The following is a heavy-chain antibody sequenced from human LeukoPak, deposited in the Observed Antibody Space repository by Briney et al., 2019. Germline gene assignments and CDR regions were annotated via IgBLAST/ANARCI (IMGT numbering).Heavy chain of an antibody. J-gene: IGHJ6*02. V-gene: IGHV3-30-3*01. CDR1: GFTFSSYA. CDR3: ARDSRLGGLYYYYGMDV. Sequence: GGSLRLSCAASGFTFSSYAMHWVRQAPGKGLEWVAVISYDGSNKYYADSVKGRFTISRDNSKNTLYLQMNSLRAEDTAVYYCARDSRLGGLYYYYGMDVWGQGTMVTVSS. D-gene: IGHD3-10*01. CDR2: ISYDGSNK.